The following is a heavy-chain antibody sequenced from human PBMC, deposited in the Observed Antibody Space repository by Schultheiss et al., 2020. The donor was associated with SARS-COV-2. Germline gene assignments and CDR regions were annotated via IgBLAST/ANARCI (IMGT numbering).Heavy chain of an antibody. CDR1: GYTFTGYY. CDR3: AREGERLLWFGESQTQ. D-gene: IGHD3-10*01. J-gene: IGHJ4*02. V-gene: IGHV1-2*02. Sequence: ASVKVSCKASGYTFTGYYMHWVRQAPGQGLEWMGWISPNSGGTNYAQNFQGRVTMTRDTSISTAYMELSRLRSDDTAVYYCAREGERLLWFGESQTQWGQGTLVTVSS. CDR2: ISPNSGGT.